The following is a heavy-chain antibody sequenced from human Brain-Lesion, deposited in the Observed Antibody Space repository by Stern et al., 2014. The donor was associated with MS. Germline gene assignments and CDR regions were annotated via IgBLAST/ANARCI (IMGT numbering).Heavy chain of an antibody. V-gene: IGHV4-61*02. CDR2: IHDSGST. Sequence: VQLVESGPGLVKPSQTLSLTCTVSGGSISSSGYYWSWIRQPADKGLEWIGRIHDSGSTYYNPSLKSRVTIPRDTAKNQFSLKLPSVTAADTAVYYCATTRWDLFTWNWFDPWGQGTLVTVSS. J-gene: IGHJ5*02. D-gene: IGHD1-26*01. CDR3: ATTRWDLFTWNWFDP. CDR1: GGSISSSGYY.